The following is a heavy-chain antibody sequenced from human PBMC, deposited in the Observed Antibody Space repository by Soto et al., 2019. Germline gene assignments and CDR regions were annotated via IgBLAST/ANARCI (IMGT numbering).Heavy chain of an antibody. Sequence: PGGSLRLSCAASGFTFSSYIVNWVRQAPGKGLEWVSSISSTSNYIYYADSVKGRFTISRDNAKNSLYLQMNSLRAEDTAVYYCARDLSIAAADYWGQGALVTVSS. V-gene: IGHV3-21*01. J-gene: IGHJ4*02. D-gene: IGHD6-13*01. CDR1: GFTFSSYI. CDR2: ISSTSNYI. CDR3: ARDLSIAAADY.